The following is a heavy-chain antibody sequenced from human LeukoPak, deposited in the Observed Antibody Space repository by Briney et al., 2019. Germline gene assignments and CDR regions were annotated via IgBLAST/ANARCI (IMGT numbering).Heavy chain of an antibody. V-gene: IGHV3-53*01. D-gene: IGHD3-22*01. CDR3: ARDYYDSSGPEPAFDI. CDR1: GFTVSSNY. CDR2: IFSGGST. J-gene: IGHJ3*02. Sequence: SGGSLRLSCAASGFTVSSNYMSWVGQAPGKGLEWVSVIFSGGSTYYADSVKGRFTICRDNSKTPLYLQMNSLRAEDTAVYYCARDYYDSSGPEPAFDIWGQGTMVTVSS.